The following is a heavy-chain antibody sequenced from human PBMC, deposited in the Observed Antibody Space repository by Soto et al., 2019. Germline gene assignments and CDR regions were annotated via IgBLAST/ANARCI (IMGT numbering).Heavy chain of an antibody. V-gene: IGHV4-30-4*01. CDR2: ISYSGTT. D-gene: IGHD5-12*01. CDR3: ARGRGYSYGLDP. CDR1: GDSISSANNY. J-gene: IGHJ5*02. Sequence: QVQLQESGPGLVKPSQTLSLTCTVPGDSISSANNYWRWIRQPPGEGLEWIGVISYSGTTSYSPSLKSRLATSLDTCKNLCSLSLTSVTAADTAVYYCARGRGYSYGLDPWGQGTLVTVSS.